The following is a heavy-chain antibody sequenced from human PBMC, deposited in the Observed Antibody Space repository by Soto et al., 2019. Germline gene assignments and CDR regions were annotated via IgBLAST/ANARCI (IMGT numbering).Heavy chain of an antibody. D-gene: IGHD2-2*01. CDR2: INAGNGNT. CDR1: GYTFTNYA. V-gene: IGHV1-3*01. CDR3: ARAGFCSTTSCSDAFDI. J-gene: IGHJ3*02. Sequence: AASVKVSCKASGYTFTNYAMHWVRQAPGQRPEWMGWINAGNGNTKFSQRFQGRVTITRDTSANIAYMELSSLTSEDTAVYYCARAGFCSTTSCSDAFDIWGQGTMVTVSS.